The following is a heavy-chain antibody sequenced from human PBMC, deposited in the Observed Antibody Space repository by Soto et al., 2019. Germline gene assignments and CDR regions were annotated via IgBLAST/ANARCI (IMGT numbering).Heavy chain of an antibody. CDR3: PRGLRRRGSYYYYGMDV. Sequence: GGSLRLSCAASGFTVSSNYMSWVRQAPGKGLEWVSVIYSGGSTYYADSVKGRYNISRDNSKNTLYLQMNSLKAEDTARYYRPRGLRRRGSYYYYGMDVWGQGTTVTVSS. CDR1: GFTVSSNY. D-gene: IGHD4-17*01. J-gene: IGHJ6*02. CDR2: IYSGGST. V-gene: IGHV3-53*01.